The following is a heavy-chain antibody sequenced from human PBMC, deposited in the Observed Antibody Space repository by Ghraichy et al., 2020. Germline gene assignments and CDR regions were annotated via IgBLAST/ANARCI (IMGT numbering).Heavy chain of an antibody. CDR2: IWYDGSNK. D-gene: IGHD6-19*01. J-gene: IGHJ4*02. CDR1: GFTFSSYG. CDR3: ARGGIAVAQPDFDY. V-gene: IGHV3-33*01. Sequence: GGSLRLSCAASGFTFSSYGMHWVRQAPGKGLEWVAVIWYDGSNKYYADSLKGQFTISRDNSKNTLYLQMNSLRAEDTAVYYCARGGIAVAQPDFDYWGQGTLVTVSS.